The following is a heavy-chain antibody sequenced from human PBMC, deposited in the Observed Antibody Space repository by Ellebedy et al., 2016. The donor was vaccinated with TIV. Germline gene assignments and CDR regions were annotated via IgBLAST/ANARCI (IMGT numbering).Heavy chain of an antibody. CDR3: AKGTSSGFNYDRVGFEY. D-gene: IGHD3-22*01. CDR1: GFTFSSFA. CDR2: ISGGGDST. Sequence: GESLKISCAASGFTFSSFAMHWVRQAPGKGLEWLSVISGGGDSTYHVDSVKGRFTITRDNSKNTLYLQMDRLRAEDTAVYYCAKGTSSGFNYDRVGFEYWGQGTLVTVSS. J-gene: IGHJ4*02. V-gene: IGHV3-23*01.